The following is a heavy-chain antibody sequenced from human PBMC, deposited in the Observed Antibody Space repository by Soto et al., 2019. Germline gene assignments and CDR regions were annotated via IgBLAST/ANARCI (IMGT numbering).Heavy chain of an antibody. D-gene: IGHD6-6*01. Sequence: GGSWGLSGPASGLPSGCYGRHWVGQATGKCLAWVSRIASDGSSTSYADPVKGRFTISRANAKTTLYLTMNSLRADDTSVYYWASRSGYLAALDVWGQGPTVTVSS. CDR3: ASRSGYLAALDV. J-gene: IGHJ6*02. CDR2: IASDGSST. CDR1: GLPSGCYG. V-gene: IGHV3-74*01.